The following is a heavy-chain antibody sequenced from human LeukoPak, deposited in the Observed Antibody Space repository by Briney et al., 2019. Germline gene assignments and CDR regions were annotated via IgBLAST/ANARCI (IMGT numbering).Heavy chain of an antibody. CDR1: GFTFSDYY. CDR3: ARDLPDTAMVNGHWFDP. D-gene: IGHD5-18*01. V-gene: IGHV3-23*01. J-gene: IGHJ5*02. Sequence: GGSLRLSCAASGFTFSDYYMSWIRQAPGKGLEWVSAISGSGGSTYYADSVKGRFTISRDNSKNTLYLQMNSLRAEDTAVYYCARDLPDTAMVNGHWFDPWGQGTLVTVSS. CDR2: ISGSGGST.